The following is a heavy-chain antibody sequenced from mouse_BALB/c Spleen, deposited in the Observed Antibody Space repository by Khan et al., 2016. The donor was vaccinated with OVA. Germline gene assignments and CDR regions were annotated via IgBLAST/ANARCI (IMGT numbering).Heavy chain of an antibody. CDR1: GYSFTDYY. V-gene: IGHV1S135*01. CDR3: TRLGTTGWFAY. D-gene: IGHD2-13*01. CDR2: IDPFNGST. Sequence: VQLKQSGPELMKPGASVKISCKASGYSFTDYYIHWVKQSHGPSLEWIGYIDPFNGSTNFNQKFKGTATLTVDKSSSTAYMHLNSLTSEDSAVYYCTRLGTTGWFAYWGQGTLVTVSA. J-gene: IGHJ3*01.